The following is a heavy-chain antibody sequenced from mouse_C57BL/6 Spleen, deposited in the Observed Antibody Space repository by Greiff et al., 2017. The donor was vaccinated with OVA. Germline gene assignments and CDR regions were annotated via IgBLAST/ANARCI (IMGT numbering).Heavy chain of an antibody. Sequence: VQLQQSGPELVKPGASVKMSCKASGYTFTDYNMPWVKQSHGKSLEWIGYINPNNGGTSYNQKFKGQATLTVNKSSSTAYMELRSLTSEDSAVYYCARSITTVDYYAMDYWGQGTSVTVSS. CDR2: INPNNGGT. D-gene: IGHD1-1*01. CDR3: ARSITTVDYYAMDY. CDR1: GYTFTDYN. V-gene: IGHV1-22*01. J-gene: IGHJ4*01.